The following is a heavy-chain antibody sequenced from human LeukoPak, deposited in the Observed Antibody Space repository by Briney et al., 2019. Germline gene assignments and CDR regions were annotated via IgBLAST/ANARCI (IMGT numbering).Heavy chain of an antibody. CDR3: AKDLPDYGDYEVGY. D-gene: IGHD4-17*01. J-gene: IGHJ4*02. CDR1: GFTFSSYA. Sequence: PGGSLRLSCAASGFTFSSYAMSWVRQAPGKGLEWVSAISGSGGSTYYADSVKGRFTISRDNFKNTVSLQMNSLRAEDTAVYYCAKDLPDYGDYEVGYWGQGTLVTVSS. V-gene: IGHV3-23*01. CDR2: ISGSGGST.